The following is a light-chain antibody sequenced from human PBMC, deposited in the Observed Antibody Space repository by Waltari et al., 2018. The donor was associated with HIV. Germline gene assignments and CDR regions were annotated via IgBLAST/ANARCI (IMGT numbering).Light chain of an antibody. Sequence: QAVLTQSPSTSGTPGQRVTIPCSGSGSNIGSYTVNWYQQVPGTAPTRLIYFNDRRPSGVPDRFSGSKSVTSASLAIDGLQPEDEALYDCSSWDDSLNVVFGGGTMVTVL. CDR1: GSNIGSYT. J-gene: IGLJ2*01. V-gene: IGLV1-44*01. CDR2: FND. CDR3: SSWDDSLNVV.